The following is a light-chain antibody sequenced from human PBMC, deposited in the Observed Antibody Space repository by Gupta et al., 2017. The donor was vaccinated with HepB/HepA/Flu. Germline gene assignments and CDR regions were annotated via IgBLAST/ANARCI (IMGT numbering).Light chain of an antibody. J-gene: IGKJ3*01. CDR3: QQEKISPHT. CDR2: AAS. CDR1: QDISNS. V-gene: IGKV1-16*01. Sequence: DIQMTQSPSSLSAYVGDRVTITCRASQDISNSLAWFQQQPGKAPKSLIFAASRLQSGVPSRFSGSRSGTDFTLTITSLQPEDFATYYCQQEKISPHTFGHGTKVDV.